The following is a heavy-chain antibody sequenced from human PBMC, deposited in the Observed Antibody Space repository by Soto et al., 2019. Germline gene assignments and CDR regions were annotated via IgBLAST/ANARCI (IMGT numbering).Heavy chain of an antibody. D-gene: IGHD2-15*01. CDR2: VSIGGST. CDR1: GFTFGSYS. V-gene: IGHV3-23*01. J-gene: IGHJ4*02. CDR3: AKRRGAGGHFDY. Sequence: GGSLRLSCAASGFTFGSYSMGWVRQGPGKGLEWVAVVSIGGSTHYADSVRGRFTISRDNSKNTLSLQMNSLTAEDTAVYFCAKRRGAGGHFDYWGQGALVTVSS.